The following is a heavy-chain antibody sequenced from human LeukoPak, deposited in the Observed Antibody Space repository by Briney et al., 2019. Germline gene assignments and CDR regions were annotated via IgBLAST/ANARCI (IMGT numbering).Heavy chain of an antibody. CDR2: IIPIFGTA. CDR3: ARDPSATDVN. Sequence: SSVKVSRKASGGTFSSYAISWVRQAPGQGLEWMGGIIPIFGTANYAQKFQGRVTITADESTSTAYMELSSLRSEDTAVYYCARDPSATDVNWGQGTLVTVSS. V-gene: IGHV1-69*01. J-gene: IGHJ4*02. CDR1: GGTFSSYA.